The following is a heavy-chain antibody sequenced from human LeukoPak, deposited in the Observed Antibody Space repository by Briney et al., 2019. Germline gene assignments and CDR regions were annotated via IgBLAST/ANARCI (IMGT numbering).Heavy chain of an antibody. CDR1: GGTFSNFG. Sequence: SVKVSCKASGGTFSNFGITWVRQAPGLGLEWMGRIISIFGTPNYAQKFQGRVTVTTDESTSTAYMDLYSLRAEDTAVYYCAREGFCVGDTCHGRDKVLDYWGQGTLVTVSS. D-gene: IGHD2-15*01. J-gene: IGHJ4*02. CDR3: AREGFCVGDTCHGRDKVLDY. CDR2: IISIFGTP. V-gene: IGHV1-69*05.